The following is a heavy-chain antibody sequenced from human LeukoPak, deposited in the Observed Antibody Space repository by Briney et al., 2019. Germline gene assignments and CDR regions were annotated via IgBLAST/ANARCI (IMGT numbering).Heavy chain of an antibody. CDR2: LTGSGDKT. CDR1: GFTFRSNA. V-gene: IGHV3-23*01. Sequence: PGGSLRLSCAASGFTFRSNAMSWVRQAPGKGLEWVSGLTGSGDKTYYADSLEGRLTISRDDSKNTMYLQMNSLRAQDQAVYYFVKGGGDILAGYQYYYYYYAMDVWGQGTTVTVSS. J-gene: IGHJ6*02. CDR3: VKGGGDILAGYQYYYYYYAMDV. D-gene: IGHD3-9*01.